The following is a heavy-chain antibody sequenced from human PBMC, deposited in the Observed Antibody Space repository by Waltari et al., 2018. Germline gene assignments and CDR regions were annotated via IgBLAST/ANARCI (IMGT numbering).Heavy chain of an antibody. V-gene: IGHV4-30-4*08. J-gene: IGHJ4*02. CDR3: ARGGYYDFWSGGASFDY. D-gene: IGHD3-3*01. CDR2: IYYRGST. CDR1: GGSISSGDYY. Sequence: QVQLQESGPGLVKPSQTLSLTCTVSGGSISSGDYYWSWIRQPPGKGLEWIGYIYYRGSTYYNQSLKSRVTISVDTSKNQFSLKLSSVTAADTAVYYCARGGYYDFWSGGASFDYWGQGTLVTVSS.